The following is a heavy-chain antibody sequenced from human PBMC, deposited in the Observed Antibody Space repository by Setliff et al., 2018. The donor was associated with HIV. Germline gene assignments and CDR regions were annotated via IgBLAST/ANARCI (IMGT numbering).Heavy chain of an antibody. CDR1: GGSISSGGYY. CDR3: ARGLTSRRGNWFDP. J-gene: IGHJ5*02. V-gene: IGHV4-61*08. D-gene: IGHD3-10*01. Sequence: ETLSLTCTVSGGSISSGGYYWSWIRQPPGEGPEWIGHISSSGSTNYSPSLRSRVIMSVDTSQNLFSLILTSVTAADTAVYYCARGLTSRRGNWFDPWGQGTLVTVSS. CDR2: ISSSGST.